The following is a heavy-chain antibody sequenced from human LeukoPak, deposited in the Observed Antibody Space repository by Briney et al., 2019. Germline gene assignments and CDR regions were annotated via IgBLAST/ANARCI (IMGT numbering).Heavy chain of an antibody. D-gene: IGHD5/OR15-5a*01. Sequence: GGSLRLSCVASGFPFSSYAITWGRHAPGKGLEWFSTTSLIGVIKWYADSVKGRFTVSRDNSKNTLYLQMTSLRAEDTAVYYCAKALSLYVDLVSTADYWGQGTLVTVSS. CDR1: GFPFSSYA. J-gene: IGHJ4*02. CDR2: TSLIGVIK. V-gene: IGHV3-23*01. CDR3: AKALSLYVDLVSTADY.